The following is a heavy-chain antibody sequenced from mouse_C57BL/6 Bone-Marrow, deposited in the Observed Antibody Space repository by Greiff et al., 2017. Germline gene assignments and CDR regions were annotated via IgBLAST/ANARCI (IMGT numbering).Heavy chain of an antibody. CDR2: IYPGSGST. V-gene: IGHV1-55*01. J-gene: IGHJ3*01. D-gene: IGHD2-4*01. Sequence: VQLQQPGAELVKPGASVKMSCKASGYTFTSYWITWVKQRPGQGLEWIGDIYPGSGSTNYNEKFKSKATLTVDTSSSTAYMQLSSLTSEDSTVYYCARGYYDYQAWFAYWGQGTLVSVAA. CDR1: GYTFTSYW. CDR3: ARGYYDYQAWFAY.